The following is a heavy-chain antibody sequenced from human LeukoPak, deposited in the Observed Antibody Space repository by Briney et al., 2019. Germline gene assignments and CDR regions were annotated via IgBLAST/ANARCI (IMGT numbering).Heavy chain of an antibody. CDR3: ARGGLVRFDY. D-gene: IGHD6-19*01. V-gene: IGHV4-34*01. CDR1: GGSFSGYY. CDR2: INHSGST. J-gene: IGHJ4*02. Sequence: SETLSLACAVYGGSFSGYYWSWTRQPPGKGLEWIGEINHSGSTNYNPSLKSRVTISVDTSKNQFSLKLSSVTAADTAVYYCARGGLVRFDYWGQGTLVTVSS.